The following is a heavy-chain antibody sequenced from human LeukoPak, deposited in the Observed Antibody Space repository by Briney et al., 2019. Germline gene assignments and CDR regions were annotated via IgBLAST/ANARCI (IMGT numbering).Heavy chain of an antibody. CDR3: ARDLGYDILTGYYTTYYSYGMDV. V-gene: IGHV3-33*01. CDR2: IWYDGSNK. J-gene: IGHJ6*02. CDR1: GFTFSSYG. D-gene: IGHD3-9*01. Sequence: GRSLRLSCAASGFTFSSYGMHWVRQAPGKGLEWVAVIWYDGSNKYYADSVKGRFTISRDNSKNTLYLQMNSLRAEDTAVYYCARDLGYDILTGYYTTYYSYGMDVWGQGTTVTVSS.